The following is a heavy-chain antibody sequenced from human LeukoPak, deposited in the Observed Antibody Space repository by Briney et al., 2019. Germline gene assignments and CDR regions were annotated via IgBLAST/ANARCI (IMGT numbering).Heavy chain of an antibody. J-gene: IGHJ4*02. CDR1: GFTFSSYA. V-gene: IGHV3-23*01. CDR3: AKASPRQLGYCSSTSCSHFDY. Sequence: GGSLRLSCAASGFTFSSYAMSWVRQAPGKGLEWVSAISGSGGSTYYADSVKGRFTISRDNSKNTLYLQMNSLRAEDTAVYYCAKASPRQLGYCSSTSCSHFDYWGQGTLVTVSS. CDR2: ISGSGGST. D-gene: IGHD2-2*01.